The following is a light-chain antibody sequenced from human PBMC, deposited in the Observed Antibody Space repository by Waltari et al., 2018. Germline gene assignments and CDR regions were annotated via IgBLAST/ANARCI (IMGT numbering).Light chain of an antibody. CDR2: EVT. CDR3: TSFTSSNTWV. V-gene: IGLV2-14*01. Sequence: QSALTQPASVSGSPGQSITISCTGTSSAVGGYNYVYWYQQHPGKAPKVMIYEVTNRPSGVSHRFSGSKSDNTASLTISGLQAEDEADYYCTSFTSSNTWVFGGGTKLTVL. J-gene: IGLJ3*02. CDR1: SSAVGGYNY.